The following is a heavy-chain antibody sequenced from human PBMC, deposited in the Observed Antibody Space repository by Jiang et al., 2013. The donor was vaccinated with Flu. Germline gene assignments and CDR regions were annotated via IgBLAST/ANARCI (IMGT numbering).Heavy chain of an antibody. D-gene: IGHD3-22*01. CDR1: GYTFTSYG. Sequence: GAEVKKPGASVKVSCKASGYTFTSYGISWVRQAPGQGLEWMGWISAYNGNTNYAQKLQGRVTMTTDTSTSTAYMELRSLRSDDTAVYYCARENYYDSSGYYGARVYWGQGTLVTVSS. CDR2: ISAYNGNT. V-gene: IGHV1-18*01. CDR3: ARENYYDSSGYYGARVY. J-gene: IGHJ4*02.